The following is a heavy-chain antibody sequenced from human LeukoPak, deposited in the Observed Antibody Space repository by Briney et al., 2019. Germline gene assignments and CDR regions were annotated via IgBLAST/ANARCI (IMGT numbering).Heavy chain of an antibody. CDR3: ARGRRITMIVD. V-gene: IGHV4-34*01. J-gene: IGHJ4*02. CDR2: INHSGST. CDR1: GGSFSGYY. D-gene: IGHD3-22*01. Sequence: SETLSLTCAVYGGSFSGYYWSWIRQPPGKGLEWIGEINHSGSTNYNPSLKSRVTISVDTSKNQFSLKLSSVTAAGTAVYYCARGRRITMIVDWGQGTLVTVSS.